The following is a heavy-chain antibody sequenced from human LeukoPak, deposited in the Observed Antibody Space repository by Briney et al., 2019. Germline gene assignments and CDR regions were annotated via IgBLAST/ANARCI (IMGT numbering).Heavy chain of an antibody. Sequence: GGSLRLSCAASGFTFSSYAMSWVRQAPGKGLEWVSAISGSGGSTYYADSVKGRFTISRDNSKNTLYLQMNSLRAEDTAVYYCARKGYCSGGSCYLPRDHFDYWGQGTLVTVSS. V-gene: IGHV3-23*01. CDR2: ISGSGGST. CDR1: GFTFSSYA. J-gene: IGHJ4*02. CDR3: ARKGYCSGGSCYLPRDHFDY. D-gene: IGHD2-15*01.